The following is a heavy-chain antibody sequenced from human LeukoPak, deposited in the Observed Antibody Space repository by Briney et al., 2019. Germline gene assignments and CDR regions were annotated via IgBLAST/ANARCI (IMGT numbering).Heavy chain of an antibody. CDR1: GFTFSSYA. V-gene: IGHV3-30-3*01. Sequence: QSGGSLRLSCAASGFTFSSYAMHWVRQAPGKGLEWVAVISYDGSNKYYADSVKGRFTISRDNSKNTLYLQMNSVRAEDTAVYYCARDPMTTVVKRSFDYWGQGTLVTVSS. D-gene: IGHD4-23*01. CDR2: ISYDGSNK. CDR3: ARDPMTTVVKRSFDY. J-gene: IGHJ4*02.